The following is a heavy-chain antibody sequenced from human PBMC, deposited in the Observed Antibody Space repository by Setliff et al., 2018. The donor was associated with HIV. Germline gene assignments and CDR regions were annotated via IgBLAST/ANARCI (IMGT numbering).Heavy chain of an antibody. Sequence: SETLSLTCAVSGGSISSSNWWGWVRQPPGKGLEWIGEIYHSGGTNYNPSLKSRVIISVDTSKMQFSLKLRSVTAADTAIYYCARHPYVKDAFDIWGQGTMVTVSS. D-gene: IGHD2-21*01. CDR1: GGSISSSNW. J-gene: IGHJ3*02. V-gene: IGHV4-4*02. CDR3: ARHPYVKDAFDI. CDR2: IYHSGGT.